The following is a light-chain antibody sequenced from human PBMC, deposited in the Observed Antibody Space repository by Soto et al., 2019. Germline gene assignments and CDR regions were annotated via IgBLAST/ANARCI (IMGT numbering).Light chain of an antibody. CDR3: SSFTRSNAYV. CDR1: SSDVGAYNY. V-gene: IGLV2-14*03. Sequence: QSALTQPASVSGSPGQSITISCTGTSSDVGAYNYVSWYQQHPGKVPKLMIYDVSDRPSGVSNRFSGSKSGNTASLTISGLQAEDESDYYCSSFTRSNAYVFGPGTNLTV. CDR2: DVS. J-gene: IGLJ1*01.